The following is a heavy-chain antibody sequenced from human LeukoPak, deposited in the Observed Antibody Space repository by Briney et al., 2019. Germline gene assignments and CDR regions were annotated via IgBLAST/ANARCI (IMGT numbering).Heavy chain of an antibody. CDR2: IYYSGST. CDR1: GGSTSSYY. V-gene: IGHV4-59*08. Sequence: SETLSLTCTVSGGSTSSYYWSWIRQPPGKGLEWIGYIYYSGSTNYNPSLKSRVTISVDTSKNQFSLKLSSVTAADTAVYYCARFDPPGYYYYYGMDVWGQGTTVTVSS. CDR3: ARFDPPGYYYYYGMDV. J-gene: IGHJ6*02.